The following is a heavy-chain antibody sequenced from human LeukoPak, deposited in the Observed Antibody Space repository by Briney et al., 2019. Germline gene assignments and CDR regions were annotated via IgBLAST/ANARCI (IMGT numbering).Heavy chain of an antibody. CDR2: INHSGST. D-gene: IGHD5-12*01. CDR1: GGSFSGYY. J-gene: IGHJ5*02. Sequence: NTSETLSLTCAVYGGSFSGYYRSWIRQPPGKGLEWIGEINHSGSTNYNPSLKSRVTISVDTSKNQFSLKLSSVTAADTAVYYCATVPSYSGYDGGWSDPWGQGTLVTVSS. V-gene: IGHV4-34*01. CDR3: ATVPSYSGYDGGWSDP.